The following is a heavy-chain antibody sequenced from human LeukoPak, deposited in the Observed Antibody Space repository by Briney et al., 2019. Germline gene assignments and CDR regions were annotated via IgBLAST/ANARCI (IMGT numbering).Heavy chain of an antibody. Sequence: SETLSLTCAVYGGSFSGYYWSCIRQPPGKGLEWIGEINHSGSTNYNPPLKSRVTISVDTYKNQFSLKLSSVTAADTAVYYCARGLTTVTTIGYYYYMDVWGKGTTVTVSS. CDR1: GGSFSGYY. CDR3: ARGLTTVTTIGYYYYMDV. J-gene: IGHJ6*03. V-gene: IGHV4-34*01. CDR2: INHSGST. D-gene: IGHD4-17*01.